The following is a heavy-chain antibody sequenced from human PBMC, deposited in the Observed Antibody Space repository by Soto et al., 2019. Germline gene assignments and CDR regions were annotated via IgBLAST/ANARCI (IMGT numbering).Heavy chain of an antibody. D-gene: IGHD3-9*01. V-gene: IGHV4-39*01. CDR2: IYYSGST. CDR1: GGSISSSSYY. J-gene: IGHJ6*02. CDR3: ARRGWLPTSSYGMDV. Sequence: PSETLSLTCTVSGGSISSSSYYWGWIRQPPGKGLEWIGSIYYSGSTYYNPSLKSRVTISVDTSKNQFSLKLSSVTAADTAVYYCARRGWLPTSSYGMDVWGQGTTVT.